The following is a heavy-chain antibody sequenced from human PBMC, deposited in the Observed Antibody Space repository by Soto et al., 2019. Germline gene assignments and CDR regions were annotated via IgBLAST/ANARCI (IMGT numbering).Heavy chain of an antibody. CDR2: IYYSGST. V-gene: IGHV4-30-4*01. D-gene: IGHD3-22*01. CDR3: ASTHHVYYYDSSGEIGY. Sequence: SETLSLTCTVSGGSISSGDYYWSWIRQPPGKGLEWIGYIYYSGSTYYNPSLKSRVTISVDTSKNQFSLKLSSVTAAETAVYYCASTHHVYYYDSSGEIGYWGQGTLVTVSS. J-gene: IGHJ4*02. CDR1: GGSISSGDYY.